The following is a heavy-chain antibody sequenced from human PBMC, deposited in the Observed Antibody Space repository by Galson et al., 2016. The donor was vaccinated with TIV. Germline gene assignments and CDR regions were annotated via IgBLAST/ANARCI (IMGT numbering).Heavy chain of an antibody. V-gene: IGHV1-2*02. CDR3: ARNQGSYYDSSGSYYNWFDP. CDR2: INPSTGDT. CDR1: GYTFSGHF. Sequence: SVKVSCKASGYTFSGHFIHWVRQAPGQGLEWMGWINPSTGDTRYAQKFQGRVTMTREKSTNTAYMDLNRLRSDSTAVYYCARNQGSYYDSSGSYYNWFDPWGQGTLVAVSS. D-gene: IGHD3-22*01. J-gene: IGHJ5*02.